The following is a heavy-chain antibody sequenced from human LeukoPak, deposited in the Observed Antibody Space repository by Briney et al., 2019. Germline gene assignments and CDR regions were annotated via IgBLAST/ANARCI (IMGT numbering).Heavy chain of an antibody. V-gene: IGHV3-7*01. CDR3: ARDRQWRYFDY. D-gene: IGHD6-19*01. J-gene: IGHJ4*02. Sequence: PGGSLRLSCAASGFTFSSYWISWVRQAPGKGLEWVANIKQDGSEKYYVDSVKGRFTISRDNAKNSLYLQMNSLRAEDTAVYYCARDRQWRYFDYWGQGTLVTVSS. CDR1: GFTFSSYW. CDR2: IKQDGSEK.